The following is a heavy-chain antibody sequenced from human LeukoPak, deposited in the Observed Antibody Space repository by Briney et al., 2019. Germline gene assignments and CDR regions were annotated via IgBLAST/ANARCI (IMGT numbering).Heavy chain of an antibody. CDR3: AIMEGYK. CDR2: IKEDGSEK. J-gene: IGHJ4*02. CDR1: ESTFSNYW. Sequence: GGSLILTCAASESTFSNYWMTWVRQAPGKGLEWVANIKEDGSEKYYVDSVKGRFTISRDNAKNSLYLQMNSLRVEDTAMYYCAIMEGYKWGQGTLVTVSS. D-gene: IGHD5-24*01. V-gene: IGHV3-7*01.